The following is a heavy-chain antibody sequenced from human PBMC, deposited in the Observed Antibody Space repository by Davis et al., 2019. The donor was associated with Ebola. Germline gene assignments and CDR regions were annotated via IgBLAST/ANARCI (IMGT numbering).Heavy chain of an antibody. Sequence: GESLKISCAASGFTFSSYWMSWVRQAPGKGLEWVANIKQDGSEKYYVDSVKGRFTISRDNAKNSLYLQMNSLRAEDTAVYYCARLSSGFLIAEYFQHWGQGTLVTVSS. CDR1: GFTFSSYW. CDR3: ARLSSGFLIAEYFQH. CDR2: IKQDGSEK. J-gene: IGHJ1*01. V-gene: IGHV3-7*01. D-gene: IGHD6-19*01.